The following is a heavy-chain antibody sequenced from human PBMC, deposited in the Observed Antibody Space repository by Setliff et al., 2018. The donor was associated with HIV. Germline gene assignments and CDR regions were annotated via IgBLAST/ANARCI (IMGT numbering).Heavy chain of an antibody. CDR1: GYTFTGYG. CDR3: ARDDPLYYDSSGYYYVVAFDI. V-gene: IGHV1-18*01. Sequence: ASVKVSCKASGYTFTGYGISWVRQAPGQGLEWMGWISAYNGNTNYAQKLQGRVTMTTDTSTSTAYMELRSLRSDDTAVYYCARDDPLYYDSSGYYYVVAFDIWGQGTMVTV. J-gene: IGHJ3*02. CDR2: ISAYNGNT. D-gene: IGHD3-22*01.